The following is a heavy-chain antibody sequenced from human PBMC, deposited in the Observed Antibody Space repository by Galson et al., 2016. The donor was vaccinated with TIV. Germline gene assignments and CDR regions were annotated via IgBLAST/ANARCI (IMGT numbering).Heavy chain of an antibody. J-gene: IGHJ4*02. D-gene: IGHD6-13*01. Sequence: SVKVSCKASGYPFTGYYIHWVRQAPGKGLEWMGWISGYNGHTKSAQTFQGRVTMTTDTSTSTAYMELRSLRSDDTAVYYCARDRRGVLDSTLFDNWGQGTPVTVSS. V-gene: IGHV1-18*04. CDR2: ISGYNGHT. CDR3: ARDRRGVLDSTLFDN. CDR1: GYPFTGYY.